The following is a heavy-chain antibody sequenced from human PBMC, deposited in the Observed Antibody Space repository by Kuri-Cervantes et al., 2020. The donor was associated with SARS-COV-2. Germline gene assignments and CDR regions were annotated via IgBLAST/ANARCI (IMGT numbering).Heavy chain of an antibody. V-gene: IGHV3-23*01. J-gene: IGHJ4*02. CDR3: ARDLGVAPDF. Sequence: GESLKISCAASGFTFRNYGIHWVRQAPGKGLEWVSCIKGGSGTTYYAASMKGRFTVSRDNAKNTLYLLMSSLRVEDTAMYYCARDLGVAPDFWGQGTQVTVSS. D-gene: IGHD3-16*01. CDR2: IKGGSGTT. CDR1: GFTFRNYG.